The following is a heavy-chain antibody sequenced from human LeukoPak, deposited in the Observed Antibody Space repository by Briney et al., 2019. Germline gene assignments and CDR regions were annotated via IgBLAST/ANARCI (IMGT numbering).Heavy chain of an antibody. CDR3: TRIGLGATVDY. Sequence: GGSLRLSCTASGFTFGDYAMSWVRQAPGKGLEWVGFIRSKAYGGTTEYAASVKGRFTISRDDSKSIAYLQMNSLKTEDTAVYYCTRIGLGATVDYWGQGTLVTVSS. J-gene: IGHJ4*02. CDR1: GFTFGDYA. D-gene: IGHD1-26*01. V-gene: IGHV3-49*04. CDR2: IRSKAYGGTT.